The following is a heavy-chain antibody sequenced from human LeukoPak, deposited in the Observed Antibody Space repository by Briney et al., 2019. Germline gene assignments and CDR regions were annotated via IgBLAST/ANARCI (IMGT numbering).Heavy chain of an antibody. D-gene: IGHD3-3*01. CDR3: ARDSGYDFWSGYSPGRVDY. CDR1: GFTFSSYS. J-gene: IGHJ4*02. V-gene: IGHV3-21*01. Sequence: GGSLRLSCAASGFTFSSYSMNWVRQAPGKGLEWVSSISSSSSYIYYADSVKGRFTISRDNAKNSLYLQMNSLRAEDTAVYYCARDSGYDFWSGYSPGRVDYWGQGTLVTVSS. CDR2: ISSSSSYI.